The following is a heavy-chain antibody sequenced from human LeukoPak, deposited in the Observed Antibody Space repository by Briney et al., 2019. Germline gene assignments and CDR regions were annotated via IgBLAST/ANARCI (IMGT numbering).Heavy chain of an antibody. Sequence: PSETLSLTCTVSGGSISSGSYYWGWIRQPPGKGLEWIGSIYYSGSTYYNPSLKSRVTVSVDTSKNQFSLKLSSVTAADTAVYYCARDSMITFGGTHYMDVWGKGTTVTVSS. CDR1: GGSISSGSYY. D-gene: IGHD3-16*01. V-gene: IGHV4-39*07. J-gene: IGHJ6*03. CDR3: ARDSMITFGGTHYMDV. CDR2: IYYSGST.